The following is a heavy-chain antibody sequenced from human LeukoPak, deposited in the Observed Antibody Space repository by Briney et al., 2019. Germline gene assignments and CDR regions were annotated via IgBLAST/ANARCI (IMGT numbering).Heavy chain of an antibody. Sequence: ASVKVSCKASGYTFTSYYMHWVRQAPGQGLEWMGIINSSGGSTSYAQKFQGRVTMTRDTSTSTVYMELSSLRSEDTAVYYCARDSVSVEEVGYYYGMDVWGQGTTVTVSS. J-gene: IGHJ6*02. D-gene: IGHD2-15*01. CDR2: INSSGGST. V-gene: IGHV1-46*01. CDR1: GYTFTSYY. CDR3: ARDSVSVEEVGYYYGMDV.